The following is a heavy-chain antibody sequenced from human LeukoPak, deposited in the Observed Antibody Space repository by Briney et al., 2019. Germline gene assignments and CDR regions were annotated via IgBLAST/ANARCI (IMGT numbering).Heavy chain of an antibody. Sequence: GRSLRLSCAASGFTFSSYGMHWVRQAPGKGLEWVAVIWYDGSNKYYADSVKGRFTISRDNSKNTLYLQMNSLRAEDTAVYYCARSGVRGVKDFDYWGQGTLVTVSS. D-gene: IGHD3-10*01. J-gene: IGHJ4*02. CDR3: ARSGVRGVKDFDY. CDR1: GFTFSSYG. V-gene: IGHV3-33*01. CDR2: IWYDGSNK.